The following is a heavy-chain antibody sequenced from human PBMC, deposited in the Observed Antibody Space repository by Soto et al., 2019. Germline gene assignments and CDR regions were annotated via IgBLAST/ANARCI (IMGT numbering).Heavy chain of an antibody. CDR3: AAKLGTTHYFDF. V-gene: IGHV4-31*03. CDR1: GDPVSSGSYY. J-gene: IGHJ4*02. Sequence: QVQLQESGPGLVQPSQTLSLTCSVSGDPVSSGSYYWTWLRQHPVNGLEWIGYIYHTGSTYYNPSLPRRLILSIDKSKNQFALHLYSVTAAETAVYFCAAKLGTTHYFDFWGQGSLVAVSS. CDR2: IYHTGST. D-gene: IGHD7-27*01.